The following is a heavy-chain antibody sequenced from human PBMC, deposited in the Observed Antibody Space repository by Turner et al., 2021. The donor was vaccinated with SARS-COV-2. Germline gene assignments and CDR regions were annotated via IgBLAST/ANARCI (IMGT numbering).Heavy chain of an antibody. CDR2: ISGSGGST. J-gene: IGHJ4*02. V-gene: IGHV3-23*01. CDR1: GFTFSSYA. CDR3: AKAWRIVVLIHFDY. Sequence: EVQLLESGGGLVQPGGSLRLSCAASGFTFSSYAMSWVRQAPGKGLEWVSGISGSGGSTYYADSVKGRFTISRDKSKNTLYLQMNSLRAEDTAVYYCAKAWRIVVLIHFDYWGQGTLVTVSS. D-gene: IGHD3-22*01.